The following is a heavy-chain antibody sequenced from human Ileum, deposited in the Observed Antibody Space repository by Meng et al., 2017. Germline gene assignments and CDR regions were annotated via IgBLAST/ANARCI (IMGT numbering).Heavy chain of an antibody. CDR1: GGSISSYY. CDR2: IYTSGST. D-gene: IGHD6-13*01. V-gene: IGHV4-4*07. Sequence: SDTLSLTCTVPGGSISSYYWSWIRQPAGKGLEWIGRIYTSGSTNYNPSLKSRVTMSVDTSKNQFSLKLSSVTAADTAVYYCARTVPYSSSWYDFDYWGQGTLVTVSS. CDR3: ARTVPYSSSWYDFDY. J-gene: IGHJ4*02.